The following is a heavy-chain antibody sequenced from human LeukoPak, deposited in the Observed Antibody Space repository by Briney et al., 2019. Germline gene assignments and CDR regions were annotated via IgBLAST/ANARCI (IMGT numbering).Heavy chain of an antibody. J-gene: IGHJ4*02. CDR2: IKSKTDGGAT. CDR3: TPDSSGYYWYYFDY. CDR1: GFTFSDAW. Sequence: PGGSLRLSCAASGFTFSDAWMSWVRQAPGKGLEWVGRIKSKTDGGATDYAAPVKGRFTISRDDSKNTLYLQMNSLKTEDTAVYYCTPDSSGYYWYYFDYWGQGTLVTVSS. V-gene: IGHV3-15*01. D-gene: IGHD3-22*01.